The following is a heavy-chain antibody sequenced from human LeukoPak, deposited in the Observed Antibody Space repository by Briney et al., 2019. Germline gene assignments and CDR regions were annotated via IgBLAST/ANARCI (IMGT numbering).Heavy chain of an antibody. CDR2: INSDGSST. CDR1: GFTFISYW. J-gene: IGHJ6*03. CDR3: ARGGYSGSYYTPRYYYMDV. D-gene: IGHD1-26*01. V-gene: IGHV3-74*01. Sequence: GGSLRLSCAASGFTFISYWMHWVRQAPGKGPVWVSRINSDGSSTSYADSVKGRFTISRDNAKNTLYLQMNSLRAEDTAVYYCARGGYSGSYYTPRYYYMDVWGKGTTVTVSS.